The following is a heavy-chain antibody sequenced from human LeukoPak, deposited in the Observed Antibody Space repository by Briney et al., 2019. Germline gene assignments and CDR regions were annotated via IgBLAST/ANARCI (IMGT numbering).Heavy chain of an antibody. V-gene: IGHV1-2*04. CDR3: ARGMGIAARQGNYYYGMDV. CDR1: GYTFTGYY. D-gene: IGHD6-6*01. J-gene: IGHJ6*02. Sequence: ASVNVSCKASGYTFTGYYMHWVRQAPGQGLEWMGWINPNSGGTNYAQKFQGWVTMTRDTSISTAYMELSRLRSDDTAVYYCARGMGIAARQGNYYYGMDVWGQGTTVTVSS. CDR2: INPNSGGT.